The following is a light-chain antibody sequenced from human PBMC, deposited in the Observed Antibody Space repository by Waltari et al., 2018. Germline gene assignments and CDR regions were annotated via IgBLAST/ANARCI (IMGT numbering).Light chain of an antibody. CDR1: QSVSSNY. CDR3: QQYGSSPPKYT. J-gene: IGKJ2*01. Sequence: EIVLTQSPGTLSLSPGESATLSCSASQSVSSNYLGWYQQKPGQAPRLLICGASNRATGVPDRFSGSGSGTAFTLTISRLEPEDFAVYYCQQYGSSPPKYTFGQGTKLEI. CDR2: GAS. V-gene: IGKV3-20*01.